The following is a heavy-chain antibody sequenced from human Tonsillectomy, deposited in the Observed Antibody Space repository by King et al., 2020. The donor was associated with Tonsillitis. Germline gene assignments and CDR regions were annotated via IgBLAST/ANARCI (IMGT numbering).Heavy chain of an antibody. D-gene: IGHD2-2*01. Sequence: QLVESGGGLVQPGGSLRLSCAASCFTVSCYWMSWVRQAPGKGLEWVANITHDGSEKYYVDSLKGRLTISRDNAKNSLYLQMNSLRAEDTAVYYCAREGTSSTSCARDWGQGTLVTVSS. CDR2: ITHDGSEK. CDR1: CFTVSCYW. J-gene: IGHJ4*02. V-gene: IGHV3-7*03. CDR3: AREGTSSTSCARD.